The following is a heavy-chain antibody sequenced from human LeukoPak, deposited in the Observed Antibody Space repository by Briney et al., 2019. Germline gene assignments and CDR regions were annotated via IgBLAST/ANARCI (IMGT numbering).Heavy chain of an antibody. V-gene: IGHV4-39*07. Sequence: PSGTLSLTCTVSGTSISSSTYSWGWIRQPPGKGLEWIGTIYYSGGTYYNPSFKSRVTISVDTSKNQFSLKLSSVAAADTAVYYCARGIYYNYWSGYPPFDYWGQGTLVTVSS. CDR2: IYYSGGT. CDR1: GTSISSSTYS. D-gene: IGHD3-3*01. CDR3: ARGIYYNYWSGYPPFDY. J-gene: IGHJ4*02.